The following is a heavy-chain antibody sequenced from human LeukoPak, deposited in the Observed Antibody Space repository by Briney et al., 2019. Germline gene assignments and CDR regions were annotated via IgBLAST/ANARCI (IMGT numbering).Heavy chain of an antibody. V-gene: IGHV3-15*01. CDR1: GFTFSNAW. CDR2: IKNKIDGGTT. D-gene: IGHD2-21*02. J-gene: IGHJ4*02. Sequence: GGSLRLSCAASGFTFSNAWMSWVRQAPGKGLEWVGRIKNKIDGGTTDYGAPVKGRFTISRDDSKNTLYLQMNSLKTEDTAVYYCTTAVVVTASDYWGQGTLVTVSS. CDR3: TTAVVVTASDY.